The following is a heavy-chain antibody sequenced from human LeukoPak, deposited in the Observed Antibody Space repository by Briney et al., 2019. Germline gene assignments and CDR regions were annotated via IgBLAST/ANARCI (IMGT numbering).Heavy chain of an antibody. CDR1: GFTFSSYA. CDR2: ISYDGSNK. J-gene: IGHJ4*02. V-gene: IGHV3-30-3*01. D-gene: IGHD1-26*01. CDR3: AKDRSGSYDHFDY. Sequence: GGSLRLSCAASGFTFSSYAMHWVRQAPGKGLEWVAVISYDGSNKYYADSVKGRFTISRDNSKNTLYLQMNSLRGEDTAVYYCAKDRSGSYDHFDYWGQGTRVTVSS.